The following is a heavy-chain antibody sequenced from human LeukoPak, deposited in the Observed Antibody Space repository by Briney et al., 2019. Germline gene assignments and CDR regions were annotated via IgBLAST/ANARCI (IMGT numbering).Heavy chain of an antibody. V-gene: IGHV1-8*01. CDR2: MNPNSGNT. J-gene: IGHJ6*03. CDR1: GYTFTSYD. CDR3: ARGLRGYSSGWYEAPFIGYYYYMDV. Sequence: ASVKVSCKASGYTFTSYDINWVRQATGQGLEWMGWMNPNSGNTGYAQKFQGRVTMTRNTSISTAYMELSSLRSEDTAVYYCARGLRGYSSGWYEAPFIGYYYYMDVWGKGTTVTISS. D-gene: IGHD6-19*01.